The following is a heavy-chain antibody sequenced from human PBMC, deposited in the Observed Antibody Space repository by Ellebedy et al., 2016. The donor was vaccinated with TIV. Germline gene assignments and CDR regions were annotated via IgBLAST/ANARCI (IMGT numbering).Heavy chain of an antibody. CDR3: ARDMVQGMVAVYVWFDF. V-gene: IGHV1-46*01. J-gene: IGHJ4*02. D-gene: IGHD3-10*01. CDR1: GYTFTSYY. Sequence: ASVKVSCKAFGYTFTSYYIHWVRQAPGQGLEWLGMISPSNGGVNYSPKFLGRVTMTRDTSTSTVFMELTSLTSEDTAVYYCARDMVQGMVAVYVWFDFWGQGTQVTVSS. CDR2: ISPSNGGV.